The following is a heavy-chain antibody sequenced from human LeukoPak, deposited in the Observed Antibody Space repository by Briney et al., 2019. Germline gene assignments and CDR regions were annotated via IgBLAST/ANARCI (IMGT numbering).Heavy chain of an antibody. D-gene: IGHD2-2*01. J-gene: IGHJ5*02. V-gene: IGHV4-59*01. CDR3: ARGGSSCYGCHNWFDP. CDR2: VDKSGCT. Sequence: AETLSLTCSVSGDSIRNYYWSWIRQSPGKGLEWIGYVDKSGCTNYNPSFKSRVIVSSDTSRNEFSLNLISVTAADTAIYYCARGGSSCYGCHNWFDPWGQGTRVTVSS. CDR1: GDSIRNYY.